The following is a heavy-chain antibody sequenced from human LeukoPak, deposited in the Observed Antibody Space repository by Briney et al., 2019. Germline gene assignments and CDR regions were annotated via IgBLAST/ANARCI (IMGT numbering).Heavy chain of an antibody. CDR3: ARGYYYDSSGHYQYYFDY. Sequence: SETLSLTCAVYGGSFSGYYWSWIRQPPGKGLEWIGEINHSGSTNYNPSLKSRVTISVDTSKNQFSLKLSSVTAADTAVYYCARGYYYDSSGHYQYYFDYWGQGTLVTVSS. D-gene: IGHD3-22*01. CDR1: GGSFSGYY. CDR2: INHSGST. V-gene: IGHV4-34*01. J-gene: IGHJ4*02.